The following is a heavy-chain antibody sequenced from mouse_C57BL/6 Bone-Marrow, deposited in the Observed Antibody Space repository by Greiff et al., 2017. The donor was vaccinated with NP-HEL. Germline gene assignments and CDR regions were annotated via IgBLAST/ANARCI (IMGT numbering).Heavy chain of an antibody. Sequence: QVQLQQSGAELARPGASVKLSCKASGYTFTSYGISWVKQRTGQGLEWIGEIYPRSGNTYYNEKFKGKATLTADKSSSTAYMELRSLTSEDSAVYFCARRYYGSSSVAWFAYWGQGTLVTVSA. V-gene: IGHV1-81*01. D-gene: IGHD1-1*01. J-gene: IGHJ3*01. CDR2: IYPRSGNT. CDR1: GYTFTSYG. CDR3: ARRYYGSSSVAWFAY.